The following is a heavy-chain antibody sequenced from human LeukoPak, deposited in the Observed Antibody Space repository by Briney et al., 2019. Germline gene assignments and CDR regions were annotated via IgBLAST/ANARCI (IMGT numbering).Heavy chain of an antibody. Sequence: PSETLSLTCTVSGSSITSHYWSWIRQPPGKGLEWIAYVLDSVRTKDNPSLQSRLTLSADTSKNQFSLRLSSVTAADTAVYYCATLKRGSIYGYFDFWGQGIKVTVSS. D-gene: IGHD5-18*01. CDR2: VLDSVRT. CDR3: ATLKRGSIYGYFDF. V-gene: IGHV4-59*11. CDR1: GSSITSHY. J-gene: IGHJ4*02.